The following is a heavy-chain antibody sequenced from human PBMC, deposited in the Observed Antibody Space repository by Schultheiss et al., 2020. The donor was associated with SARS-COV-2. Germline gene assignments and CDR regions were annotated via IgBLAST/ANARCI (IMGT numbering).Heavy chain of an antibody. V-gene: IGHV4-38-2*02. Sequence: SETLSLTCIVSGYSLSSGYYWGWIRQSPGKGLEWIGEIYHSGSTNYNPSLKSRVTISVDKSKNQFSLKLSSVTAADTAVYYCARHVEGEDCSGGSCFSLDYWGQGTLVTVSS. CDR1: GYSLSSGYY. CDR2: IYHSGST. D-gene: IGHD2-15*01. J-gene: IGHJ4*02. CDR3: ARHVEGEDCSGGSCFSLDY.